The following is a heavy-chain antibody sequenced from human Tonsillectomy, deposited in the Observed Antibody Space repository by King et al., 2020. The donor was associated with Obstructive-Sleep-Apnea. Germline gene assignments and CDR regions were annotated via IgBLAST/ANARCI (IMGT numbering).Heavy chain of an antibody. V-gene: IGHV3-30*18. CDR1: GFTFSAYG. D-gene: IGHD2-21*01. CDR2: ISYDGSSE. CDR3: AKVIDP. J-gene: IGHJ5*02. Sequence: VKLVESGGGVVQPGGSLRLSCVASGFTFSAYGIHWVRQAPGKGLEWVAVISYDGSSESYADSVKGRFTISRDNSKNTLYLQMNSLRVEDTAVYYCAKVIDPWGQGTLVTVSS.